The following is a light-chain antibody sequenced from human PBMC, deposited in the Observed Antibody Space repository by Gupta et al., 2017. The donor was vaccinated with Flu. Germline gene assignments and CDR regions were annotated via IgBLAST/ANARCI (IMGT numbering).Light chain of an antibody. Sequence: SSELTQPPSVSVSPGQTASITCSGDKLGDKYACWYQQKPGQSPVLVIYQDSKRPAGIPERFSGSNSGNTATLTIRGTQAMDEADYYCQAWDSSTAVFGTGTKVTVL. J-gene: IGLJ1*01. CDR1: KLGDKY. CDR3: QAWDSSTAV. CDR2: QDS. V-gene: IGLV3-1*01.